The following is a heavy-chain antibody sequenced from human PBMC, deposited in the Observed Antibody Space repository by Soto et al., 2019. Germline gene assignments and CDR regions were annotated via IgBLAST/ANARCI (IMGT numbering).Heavy chain of an antibody. D-gene: IGHD2-2*03. Sequence: SAKASGNSSGYTVTRYGTTFVRQAPGQGLEWMGWISAYNGNTNYAQTLQGRVTMTTDTSTSTAYMELRRLSSDDTAVYYCARVGIVVVPARVRTNWFDPWGQGSLGSASS. V-gene: IGHV1-18*04. J-gene: IGHJ5*02. CDR2: ISAYNGNT. CDR3: ARVGIVVVPARVRTNWFDP. CDR1: GYTVTRYG.